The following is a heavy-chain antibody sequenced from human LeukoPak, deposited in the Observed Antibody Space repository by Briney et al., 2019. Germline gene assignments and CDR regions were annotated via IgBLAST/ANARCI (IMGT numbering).Heavy chain of an antibody. CDR2: MNPNSGNT. Sequence: ASVKVSCKASGYTFTSYDINWVRQATGQGLEWMGWMNPNSGNTGYAQKFQGRVTMTRNTSISTAYMELSSLRSEDTAVYYCARDPPMTTVTKGDYWGQGTLVTVSS. V-gene: IGHV1-8*01. D-gene: IGHD4-17*01. J-gene: IGHJ4*02. CDR1: GYTFTSYD. CDR3: ARDPPMTTVTKGDY.